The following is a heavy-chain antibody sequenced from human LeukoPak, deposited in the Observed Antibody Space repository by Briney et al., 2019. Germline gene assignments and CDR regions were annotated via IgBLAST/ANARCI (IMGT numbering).Heavy chain of an antibody. CDR1: GFTFSSYS. CDR3: ARWAGGGFNYDFWSGPIDAFDI. J-gene: IGHJ3*02. V-gene: IGHV3-21*01. CDR2: ISSSSSYI. D-gene: IGHD3-3*01. Sequence: GGSLRLSCAASGFTFSSYSMNWVRQAPGKGLEWVSSISSSSSYIYYADSVEGRFTISRDNAKNSLYLQMNSLRAEDTAVYYCARWAGGGFNYDFWSGPIDAFDIWGQGTMVTVSS.